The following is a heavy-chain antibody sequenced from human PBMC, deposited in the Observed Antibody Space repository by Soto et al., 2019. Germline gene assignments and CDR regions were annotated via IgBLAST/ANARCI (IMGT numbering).Heavy chain of an antibody. CDR1: GDSVSSNSAA. CDR2: TYYRSKWYN. V-gene: IGHV6-1*01. D-gene: IGHD3-22*01. J-gene: IGHJ5*02. CDR3: ARGLTDYDSSGYYDWFDP. Sequence: SETLSLTCAISGDSVSSNSAAWNWIRQSPSRGLEWLGRTYYRSKWYNDYAVSVKSRITINPDTSKNQFSLQLNSVTPEDTAVYYCARGLTDYDSSGYYDWFDPWVQGTPVTVSS.